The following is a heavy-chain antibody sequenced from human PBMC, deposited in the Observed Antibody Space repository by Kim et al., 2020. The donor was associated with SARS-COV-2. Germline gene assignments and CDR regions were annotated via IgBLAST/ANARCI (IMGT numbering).Heavy chain of an antibody. J-gene: IGHJ1*01. CDR2: INHSGST. Sequence: SETLSLTCAVYGGSFSGYYWSWIRQPPGKGLEWIGEINHSGSTNYNPSLKSRVTISVDTSKNQFSLQLSSVTAADTAVYYCARARSGYSSSWYGGYFQHWGQGTLVTVSS. CDR3: ARARSGYSSSWYGGYFQH. D-gene: IGHD6-13*01. V-gene: IGHV4-34*01. CDR1: GGSFSGYY.